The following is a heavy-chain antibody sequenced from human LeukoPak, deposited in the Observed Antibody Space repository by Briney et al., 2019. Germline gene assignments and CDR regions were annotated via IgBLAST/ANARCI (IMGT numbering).Heavy chain of an antibody. V-gene: IGHV3-21*01. CDR1: GFTFSYYS. CDR2: VCRSISSI. D-gene: IGHD3-22*01. Sequence: KPGGSLRLSCVASGFTFSYYSMNWVRQAPGKGLEWVSSVCRSISSIYYADSVKGRFTISRDNAKNLLYLQMNSLRAEDTAVYYCARAAGYYDSSEDYGMDVWGQGTTVTVSS. J-gene: IGHJ6*02. CDR3: ARAAGYYDSSEDYGMDV.